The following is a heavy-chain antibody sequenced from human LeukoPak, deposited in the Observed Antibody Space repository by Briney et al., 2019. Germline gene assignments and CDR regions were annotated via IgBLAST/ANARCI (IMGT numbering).Heavy chain of an antibody. CDR2: INTDGSIT. V-gene: IGHV3-74*01. Sequence: GGSLRLSCAASGFIFTNYAMTWVRQAPGKGLVWVSRINTDGSITNYADSVKGRFSISRDNAKNTLYLQMSSLRAEDTAVYYCARDRGPRTGFMVREAYNYWGQGTLSPSPQ. CDR1: GFIFTNYA. D-gene: IGHD3-10*01. CDR3: ARDRGPRTGFMVREAYNY. J-gene: IGHJ4*02.